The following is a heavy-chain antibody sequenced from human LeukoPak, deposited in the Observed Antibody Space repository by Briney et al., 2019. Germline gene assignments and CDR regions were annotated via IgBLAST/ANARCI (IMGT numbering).Heavy chain of an antibody. D-gene: IGHD3-3*01. V-gene: IGHV1-69*13. CDR2: IIPIFGTA. Sequence: SVKVSCKASGGTFSSYAISWVRQAPGQGLEWMGGIIPIFGTANYAQKFQGRVTITADESTSTAYMELSSLRSEDTAVYYCAIIYVHLEWLSEYYYYGMDVWGQGTKVTVSS. CDR1: GGTFSSYA. J-gene: IGHJ6*02. CDR3: AIIYVHLEWLSEYYYYGMDV.